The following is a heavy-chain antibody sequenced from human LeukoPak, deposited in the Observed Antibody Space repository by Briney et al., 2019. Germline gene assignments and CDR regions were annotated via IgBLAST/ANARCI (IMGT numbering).Heavy chain of an antibody. V-gene: IGHV1-2*02. CDR2: INPNNGGT. CDR3: ARDPFDDATLDY. J-gene: IGHJ4*02. D-gene: IGHD1-1*01. CDR1: GYPFPAYY. Sequence: ASVKVPCKVSGYPFPAYYIYWVRQAPGQGLEWVGWINPNNGGTNYAQKFQGRVTLTVDTSISTAYMELRRLESQDTAVYYCARDPFDDATLDYWGQGSLVTVSS.